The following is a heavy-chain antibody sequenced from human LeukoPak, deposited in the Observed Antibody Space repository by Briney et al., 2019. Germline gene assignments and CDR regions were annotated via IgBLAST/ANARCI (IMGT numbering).Heavy chain of an antibody. J-gene: IGHJ4*02. CDR3: ARSGEVLWFGELTFDY. CDR1: DFTFSNYW. Sequence: GGSLRLSCAASDFTFSNYWMSWVRQAPGKGLEWVGNLKQDGSEIYYLDSVKGRFTISRDNAKKSLYLQMNSLRAEDTAVYYCARSGEVLWFGELTFDYWGQGTLVTVSS. V-gene: IGHV3-7*01. D-gene: IGHD3-10*01. CDR2: LKQDGSEI.